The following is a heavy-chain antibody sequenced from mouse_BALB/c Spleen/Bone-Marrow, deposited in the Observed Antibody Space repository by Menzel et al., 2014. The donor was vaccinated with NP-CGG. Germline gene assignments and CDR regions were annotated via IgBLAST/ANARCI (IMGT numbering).Heavy chain of an antibody. CDR1: GFAFSSYD. Sequence: EVKLVESGGGLVKPGGSLKLPCAASGFAFSSYDMSWVRQTPEKRLEWVATFSSGDNYTYYPDSVKGRFTLSRDNARNTLYLQMTSLRSEDTAFYYCARQGTGTGYFDYWGQGTTLTVSS. CDR3: ARQGTGTGYFDY. V-gene: IGHV5-9*02. CDR2: FSSGDNYT. J-gene: IGHJ2*01. D-gene: IGHD4-1*01.